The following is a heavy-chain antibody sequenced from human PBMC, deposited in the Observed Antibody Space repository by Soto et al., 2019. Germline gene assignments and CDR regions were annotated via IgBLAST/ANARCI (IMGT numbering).Heavy chain of an antibody. V-gene: IGHV1-58*02. CDR1: GFTFTSSA. CDR2: IVVGSGNT. CDR3: AAVGASSSWNY. J-gene: IGHJ4*02. D-gene: IGHD6-13*01. Sequence: SVKVSCKASGFTFTSSARQWVRQARGQRLEWIGWIVVGSGNTNYAQKFQERVTITRDMSTSTAYMELSSLRSEDTAVYYCAAVGASSSWNYWGQGTLVTVSS.